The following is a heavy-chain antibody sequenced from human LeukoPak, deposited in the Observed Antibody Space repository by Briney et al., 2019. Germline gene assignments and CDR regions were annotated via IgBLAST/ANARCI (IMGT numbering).Heavy chain of an antibody. CDR3: ARSYYDFWSGYYSFDP. Sequence: GASVKVSCKASGYTFTGYYMHWVRQAPGQGLEWMGRINPNSGGTNYAQKFQGRVTMTRDTSISTAYMELSSLRSEDTAVYYCARSYYDFWSGYYSFDPWGQGTLVTVSS. J-gene: IGHJ5*02. V-gene: IGHV1-2*06. CDR2: INPNSGGT. CDR1: GYTFTGYY. D-gene: IGHD3-3*01.